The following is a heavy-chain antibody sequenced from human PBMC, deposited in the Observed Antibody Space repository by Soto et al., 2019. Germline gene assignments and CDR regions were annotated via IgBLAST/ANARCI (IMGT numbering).Heavy chain of an antibody. J-gene: IGHJ6*03. CDR2: IYWDDDK. D-gene: IGHD2-15*01. Sequence: QITLKESGPTLVKPTQTLTLTCTFSGFSLNTTGVGVGWIRQPPGKALEWLAFIYWDDDKRYSASLKSRLTITKDTSKNQVVLTMTNMDPVDTCTSYCAHCPRFFSGAGCYYYYYMDVWGKGTTVNVS. CDR3: AHCPRFFSGAGCYYYYYMDV. CDR1: GFSLNTTGVG. V-gene: IGHV2-5*02.